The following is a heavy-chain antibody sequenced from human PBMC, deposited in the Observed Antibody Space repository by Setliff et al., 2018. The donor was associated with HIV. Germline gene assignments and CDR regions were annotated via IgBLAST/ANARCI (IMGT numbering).Heavy chain of an antibody. CDR2: ISGSRLTP. J-gene: IGHJ4*02. CDR3: ARHDVVRGAIDN. Sequence: GESLKISCAASGFTFSNYAMAWVRQAPGKGLEWVSSISGSRLTPYYADSVKGRFTISRDNSKNTLYVQTNSLRAEDTAVYYCARHDVVRGAIDNWGQGTLVTVSS. CDR1: GFTFSNYA. V-gene: IGHV3-23*01. D-gene: IGHD3-10*01.